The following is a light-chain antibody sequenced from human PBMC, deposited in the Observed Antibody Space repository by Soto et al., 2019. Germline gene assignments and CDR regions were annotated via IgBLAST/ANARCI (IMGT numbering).Light chain of an antibody. Sequence: QSALTQPRSVSGSPGQSVTLSCTGTSSDVGGYDFVSWYQQHPGKAPKLLIYDVTKRPSGVPDRFSGSKSGNSASLTISGLQAEDEADSYCSSYAGSYILGVFGGGTKLTVL. CDR1: SSDVGGYDF. J-gene: IGLJ3*02. CDR3: SSYAGSYILGV. CDR2: DVT. V-gene: IGLV2-11*01.